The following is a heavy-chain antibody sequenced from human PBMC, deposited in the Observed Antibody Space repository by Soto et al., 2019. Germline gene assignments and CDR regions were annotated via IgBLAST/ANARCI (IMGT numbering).Heavy chain of an antibody. V-gene: IGHV3-23*01. Sequence: AVGSLRLSCAASGFTFSSYAMSWVRQAPGKGLEWVSAISGSGDSTWYADSMKGRLTISRDNSKNTLYLQVNSLRAEDTAVYYCAIGYSYAPFDSCGQRTLVTVSS. CDR1: GFTFSSYA. CDR3: AIGYSYAPFDS. J-gene: IGHJ5*01. CDR2: ISGSGDST. D-gene: IGHD3-16*01.